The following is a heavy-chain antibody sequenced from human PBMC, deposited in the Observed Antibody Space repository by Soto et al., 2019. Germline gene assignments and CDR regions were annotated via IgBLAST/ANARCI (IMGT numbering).Heavy chain of an antibody. CDR2: FDPEDGET. CDR3: ATRKAGRYYYYGMDV. Sequence: GASLKFSCKVSGYTLTELSMHWVRQAPGKGLEWMGGFDPEDGETIYAQKFQGRVTMTEDTSTDTAYMELSSLRSEDTAVYYCATRKAGRYYYYGMDVWGQGTTVTVSS. CDR1: GYTLTELS. J-gene: IGHJ6*02. D-gene: IGHD6-13*01. V-gene: IGHV1-24*01.